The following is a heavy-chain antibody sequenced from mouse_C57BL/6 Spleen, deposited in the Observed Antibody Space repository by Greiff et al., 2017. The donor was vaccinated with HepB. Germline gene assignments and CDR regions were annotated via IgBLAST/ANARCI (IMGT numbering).Heavy chain of an antibody. J-gene: IGHJ4*01. D-gene: IGHD2-4*01. Sequence: QVQLQQSGAELARPGASVKLSCKASGYTFTSYGISWVKQRTGQGLEWIGEIYPRSGNTYYNEKFKGKATLTADKSSSTAYMELRSLTSEDSAVYFCARVDDYDPYYAMDYWGQGTSVTVSS. CDR3: ARVDDYDPYYAMDY. CDR2: IYPRSGNT. V-gene: IGHV1-81*01. CDR1: GYTFTSYG.